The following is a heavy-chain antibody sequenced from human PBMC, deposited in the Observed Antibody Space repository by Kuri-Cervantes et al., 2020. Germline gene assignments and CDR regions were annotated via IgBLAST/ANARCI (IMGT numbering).Heavy chain of an antibody. J-gene: IGHJ5*02. Sequence: SETLSLTCAVYGGSFSAYYWSWIRQPPGKGLEWIGEINHSESTNYNPSLKSRVTISVDTSKNQFFLMLRSVTAADTAVYYCARIGGRTVFGTENWHGPWGQGTLVTVSS. CDR2: INHSEST. V-gene: IGHV4-34*01. CDR1: GGSFSAYY. CDR3: ARIGGRTVFGTENWHGP. D-gene: IGHD3-3*01.